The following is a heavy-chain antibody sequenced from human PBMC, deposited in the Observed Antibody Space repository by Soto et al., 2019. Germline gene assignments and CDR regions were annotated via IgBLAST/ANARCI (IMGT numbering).Heavy chain of an antibody. CDR2: IIPIFGTA. Sequence: GASVKVSCKASGGTFSSYAISWVRQAPGQGLEWMGGIIPIFGTANYAQKFRGRVTITADESTSTAYMELSSLRSEDTAVYYCARALSQLLDYYYGMDVWGQGTTVTVSS. J-gene: IGHJ6*02. D-gene: IGHD2-2*01. CDR3: ARALSQLLDYYYGMDV. CDR1: GGTFSSYA. V-gene: IGHV1-69*13.